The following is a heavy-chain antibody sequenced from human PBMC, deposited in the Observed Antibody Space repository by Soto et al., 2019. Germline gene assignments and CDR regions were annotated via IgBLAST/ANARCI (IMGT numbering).Heavy chain of an antibody. D-gene: IGHD6-19*01. CDR2: TSFDGTNK. V-gene: IGHV3-30*18. J-gene: IGHJ4*02. Sequence: PGGSLRLSCVVSGFTFNTYGMHWVRQAPGKGLEWVAVTSFDGTNKYYADSVEGRFTVSRDNSKNTLYLQMNSLRTEDTAVYYCAKDRAQWLVSPFESWGQGTLVTVSS. CDR3: AKDRAQWLVSPFES. CDR1: GFTFNTYG.